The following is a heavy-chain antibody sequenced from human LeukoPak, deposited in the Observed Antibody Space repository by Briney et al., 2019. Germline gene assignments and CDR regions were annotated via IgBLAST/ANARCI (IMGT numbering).Heavy chain of an antibody. CDR3: ARHPYYYGSGEVSYYFDY. CDR1: GDSVSSNSAA. D-gene: IGHD3-10*01. CDR2: TYYRSKWYN. V-gene: IGHV6-1*01. Sequence: SQTLSLTCAISGDSVSSNSAAWNWIRQSPSRGLEWLGRTYYRSKWYNDYAVSVKSRITINPDTSKNQFSLKLSSVTAADTAVYYCARHPYYYGSGEVSYYFDYWGQGTLVTVSS. J-gene: IGHJ4*02.